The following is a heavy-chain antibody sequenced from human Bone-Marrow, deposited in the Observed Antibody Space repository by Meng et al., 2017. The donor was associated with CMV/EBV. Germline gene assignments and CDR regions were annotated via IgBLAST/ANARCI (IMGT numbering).Heavy chain of an antibody. V-gene: IGHV4-39*07. J-gene: IGHJ6*02. D-gene: IGHD1-14*01. Sequence: SETLSLTCTVSGGSISSSSYYWGWIRQPPGKGLEWIGSIYYSGSTYYNPSLKSRLTISVDTSKSQFSLKLNSVTAADTAVYYGARDLNRAYSYYGMDVWGQRTTVTVSS. CDR1: GGSISSSSYY. CDR2: IYYSGST. CDR3: ARDLNRAYSYYGMDV.